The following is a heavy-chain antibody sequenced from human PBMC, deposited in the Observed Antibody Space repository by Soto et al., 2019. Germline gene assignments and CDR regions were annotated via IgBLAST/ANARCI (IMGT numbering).Heavy chain of an antibody. Sequence: SETLSLTCAVSGDSISSMNWWSWVRQPPGKGLEWIGEIHHSGSTNYNPSLKSRVTMSVEKSKNQFSLKLSSLTAADAAVYYCARYDYGSGNDYNIDYWGQRILVTVSS. D-gene: IGHD3-10*01. V-gene: IGHV4-4*02. J-gene: IGHJ4*02. CDR2: IHHSGST. CDR3: ARYDYGSGNDYNIDY. CDR1: GDSISSMNW.